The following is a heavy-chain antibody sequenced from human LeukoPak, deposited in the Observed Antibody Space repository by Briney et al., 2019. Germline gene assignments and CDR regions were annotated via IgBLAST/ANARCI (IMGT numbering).Heavy chain of an antibody. V-gene: IGHV4-61*02. Sequence: PSETLSLTCTASGGSISSGSYYWSWIRQPAGKGLEWIGRIYTSGSTNYNPSLKSRVTISGDTSKNQFSLKLSSVTAADTAVYYCARELGENYDFWSGYYTLDYWGQGTLVTVSS. J-gene: IGHJ4*02. CDR3: ARELGENYDFWSGYYTLDY. CDR2: IYTSGST. CDR1: GGSISSGSYY. D-gene: IGHD3-3*01.